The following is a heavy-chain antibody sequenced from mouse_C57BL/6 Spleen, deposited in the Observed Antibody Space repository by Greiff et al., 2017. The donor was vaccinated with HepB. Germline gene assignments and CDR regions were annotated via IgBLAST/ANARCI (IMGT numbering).Heavy chain of an antibody. CDR1: GYTFTSYW. V-gene: IGHV1-64*01. D-gene: IGHD1-1*01. Sequence: QVQLKQPGAELVKPGASVKLSCKASGYTFTSYWMHWVKQRPGQGLEWIGMIHPNSGSTNYNEKFKSKATLTVDKSSSTAYMQLSSLTSEDSAVYYCARLYGSSPYAMDYWGQGTSVTVSS. CDR3: ARLYGSSPYAMDY. CDR2: IHPNSGST. J-gene: IGHJ4*01.